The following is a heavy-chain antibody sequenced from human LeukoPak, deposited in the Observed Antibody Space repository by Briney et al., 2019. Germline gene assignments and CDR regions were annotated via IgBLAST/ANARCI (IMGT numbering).Heavy chain of an antibody. CDR3: ANLNPRGCYFDY. Sequence: GGSLRLSCAASGFTFSSYAMSWVRQAPGKGLEWVSAISGSGGSTYCADSVKGRFTISRDNSKNTLYLQMNSLRAEDTAVYYCANLNPRGCYFDYWGQGTLVTVSS. V-gene: IGHV3-23*01. CDR1: GFTFSSYA. J-gene: IGHJ4*02. D-gene: IGHD3-10*01. CDR2: ISGSGGST.